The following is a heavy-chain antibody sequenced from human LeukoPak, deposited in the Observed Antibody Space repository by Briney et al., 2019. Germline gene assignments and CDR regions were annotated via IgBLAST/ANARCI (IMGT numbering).Heavy chain of an antibody. V-gene: IGHV4-34*01. CDR1: GGSFSGYY. D-gene: IGHD3-22*01. CDR3: ARGHITYYYDSSGIDY. Sequence: SETLSLTCAVYGGSFSGYYWSWLRQPPGKGLEWIGEINHSGSTNYNPSLKSRATISVDTSKNQFSLKLSSVTAADTAVYYCARGHITYYYDSSGIDYWGQGTLVTVSS. CDR2: INHSGST. J-gene: IGHJ4*02.